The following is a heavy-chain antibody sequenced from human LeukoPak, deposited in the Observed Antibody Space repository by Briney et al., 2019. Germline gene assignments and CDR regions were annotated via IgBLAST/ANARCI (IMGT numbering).Heavy chain of an antibody. J-gene: IGHJ4*02. D-gene: IGHD6-19*01. CDR3: AKDNRRHYTSGPNPDSLH. CDR1: GFIFNNYA. Sequence: GGSLRLSCAGSGFIFNNYAMHWVRQPPGKGLEWVSGISWNSGSIDYADSVKGRFTISRDNAKNSLYLHMNSLRVEDTAFYYCAKDNRRHYTSGPNPDSLHWGQGALVTVSS. CDR2: ISWNSGSI. V-gene: IGHV3-9*01.